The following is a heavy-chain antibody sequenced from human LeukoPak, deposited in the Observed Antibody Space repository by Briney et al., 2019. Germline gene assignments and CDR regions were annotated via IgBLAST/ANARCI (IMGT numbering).Heavy chain of an antibody. CDR1: GYTFISYY. J-gene: IGHJ4*02. Sequence: ASVKVSCKASGYTFISYYMHWVRQAPGQGLEWMGIINPSGGSTSYAQKFQGRVTMTRDTSTSTVYMELSSLRSEDTAVYYCARDMQQLDPEDYWGQGTLVTVSS. V-gene: IGHV1-46*01. CDR2: INPSGGST. D-gene: IGHD6-13*01. CDR3: ARDMQQLDPEDY.